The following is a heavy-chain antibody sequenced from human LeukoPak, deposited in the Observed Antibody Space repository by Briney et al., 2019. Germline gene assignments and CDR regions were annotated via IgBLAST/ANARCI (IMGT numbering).Heavy chain of an antibody. CDR3: ARDPEGSGSYYNYYFDY. V-gene: IGHV3-30-3*01. D-gene: IGHD3-10*01. J-gene: IGHJ4*02. CDR2: ISYDGSNK. Sequence: PGRSLRLSCAASGFTFSSYAMHWVRQAPGKGLEWVAVISYDGSNKYYADSVKGRFTISRDNSKNTLYLQMNSLRAEDTAVYYCARDPEGSGSYYNYYFDYWGQGTLVTVSS. CDR1: GFTFSSYA.